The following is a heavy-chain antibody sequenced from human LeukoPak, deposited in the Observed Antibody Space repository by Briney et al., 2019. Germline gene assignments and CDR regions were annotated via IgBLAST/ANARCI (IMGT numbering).Heavy chain of an antibody. D-gene: IGHD3-10*01. CDR1: GFTFSSYS. CDR2: ISSGSGYI. J-gene: IGHJ5*02. V-gene: IGHV3-21*01. CDR3: ARVWFGESGWFDP. Sequence: GGSLRLSCAASGFTFSSYSMNWVRQAPGKGLEWVSFISSGSGYIYYADSVKGRFTISRDNAKNSLYLQMNSLRAEDTAVYYCARVWFGESGWFDPWGRGTLVTVSS.